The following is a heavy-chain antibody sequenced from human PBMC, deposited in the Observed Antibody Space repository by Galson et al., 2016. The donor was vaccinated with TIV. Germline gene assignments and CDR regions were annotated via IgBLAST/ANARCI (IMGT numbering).Heavy chain of an antibody. CDR3: ARDRGSNVVFDL. D-gene: IGHD3-10*01. CDR2: ISYEGSNK. J-gene: IGHJ5*02. Sequence: SLRLSCAASGFTFSSYAMHWVRQAPGKGLEWVAVISYEGSNKFYADSVKCRFTFSRDNSKNTMLLQMHSLRAEDTAVYYCARDRGSNVVFDLWGQGTLVTVTS. V-gene: IGHV3-30-3*01. CDR1: GFTFSSYA.